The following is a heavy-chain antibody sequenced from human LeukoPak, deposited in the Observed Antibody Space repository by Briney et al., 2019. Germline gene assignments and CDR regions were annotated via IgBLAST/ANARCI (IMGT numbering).Heavy chain of an antibody. CDR2: INHSGST. CDR3: ARMRGDFWSGYYTYTFDY. V-gene: IGHV4-34*01. Sequence: SETLSLTCAVYGGSFSGYYWSWIRQPPGKGLEWIGEINHSGSTNYNPSLKSRVTISVDTSKNQFSLKLSSVTAADTAVYYCARMRGDFWSGYYTYTFDYWGQGTLVTVSS. J-gene: IGHJ4*02. D-gene: IGHD3-3*01. CDR1: GGSFSGYY.